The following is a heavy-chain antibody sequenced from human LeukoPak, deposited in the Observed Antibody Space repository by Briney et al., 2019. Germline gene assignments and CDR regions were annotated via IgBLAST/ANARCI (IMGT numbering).Heavy chain of an antibody. CDR1: GFTFSSYW. D-gene: IGHD1-26*01. Sequence: PGGSLRLSCAASGFTFSSYWMHWVRQAPGKGRVWVSRINSDGSSTSYADSVKGRFTISRDNAKNTLYLQMDRLRAEETAVYYCAGEAIVGAYYFDYWGQGTLVTVSS. J-gene: IGHJ4*02. CDR2: INSDGSST. V-gene: IGHV3-74*01. CDR3: AGEAIVGAYYFDY.